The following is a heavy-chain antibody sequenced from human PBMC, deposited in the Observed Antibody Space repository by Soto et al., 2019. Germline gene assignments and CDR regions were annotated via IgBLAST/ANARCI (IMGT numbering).Heavy chain of an antibody. J-gene: IGHJ6*02. Sequence: SETLSLTCSVSGCSISSYYWSWIRQPPGKGLEWIGYIYYSGSTNYNPSLKSRVTISVDTSKNQFSLKLSSVTAADTAVYYRATVRGYCISTSCFDYYYYGMDVWGQGTTVTVSS. CDR2: IYYSGST. V-gene: IGHV4-59*01. D-gene: IGHD2-2*01. CDR1: GCSISSYY. CDR3: ATVRGYCISTSCFDYYYYGMDV.